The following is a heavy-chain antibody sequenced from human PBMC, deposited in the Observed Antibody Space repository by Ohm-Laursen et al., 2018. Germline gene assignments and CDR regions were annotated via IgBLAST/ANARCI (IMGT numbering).Heavy chain of an antibody. D-gene: IGHD1-26*01. CDR1: GFTFSSYV. CDR3: AKGLVGTTPYYFDY. Sequence: SLRLSCAASGFTFSSYVMRWVRQAPGKGLEWVSGISGDGGSTYYADSVKGRFTISRDNSKNTLYLQMNSLRVEDTAVYYCAKGLVGTTPYYFDYWGQGTLVTVSS. CDR2: ISGDGGST. J-gene: IGHJ4*02. V-gene: IGHV3-23*01.